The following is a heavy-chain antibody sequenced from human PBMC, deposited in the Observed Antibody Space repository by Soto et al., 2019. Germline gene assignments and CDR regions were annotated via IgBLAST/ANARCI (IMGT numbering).Heavy chain of an antibody. Sequence: QVQLVESGGGMVQPGRSLRLSCAASGFTFSSYGMHWVRQAPGKGLEWVAVIWYDGSNKYYADSVKGRFTISRDNSKNTLYLQMNSLRAEDTAVYYCARGSGYYDYYYGMDVWGQGTTVTVSS. CDR1: GFTFSSYG. CDR2: IWYDGSNK. CDR3: ARGSGYYDYYYGMDV. D-gene: IGHD3-22*01. V-gene: IGHV3-33*01. J-gene: IGHJ6*02.